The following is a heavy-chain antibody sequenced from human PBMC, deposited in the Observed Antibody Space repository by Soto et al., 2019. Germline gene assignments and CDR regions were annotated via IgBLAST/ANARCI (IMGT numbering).Heavy chain of an antibody. Sequence: GESLKISCKGSGYSFTSYWIGWVRQMPGKGLEWMGFIYPGDSDTRYSPSFQGQVTISADKSISTAYLQWSSLKASDTAMYYCARHSGGVVLPAAIGSYYYYYYMEVWGKGTTVTVSS. CDR1: GYSFTSYW. CDR3: ARHSGGVVLPAAIGSYYYYYYMEV. D-gene: IGHD2-2*01. J-gene: IGHJ6*03. V-gene: IGHV5-51*01. CDR2: IYPGDSDT.